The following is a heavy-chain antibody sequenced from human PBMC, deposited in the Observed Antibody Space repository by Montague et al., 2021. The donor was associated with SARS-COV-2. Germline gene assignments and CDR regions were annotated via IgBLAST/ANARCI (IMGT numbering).Heavy chain of an antibody. D-gene: IGHD1-26*01. CDR2: INWNGADT. CDR3: ARWVYSGSNYYFDY. Sequence: SLRLSCAASGFTFGDYGMTWVRQPPGKGLEWVSGINWNGADTGYADSVKGRFTISRDNSKNSLYLQMNSLRAEDTAFYYCARWVYSGSNYYFDYWGQGALVTVSS. V-gene: IGHV3-20*04. J-gene: IGHJ4*02. CDR1: GFTFGDYG.